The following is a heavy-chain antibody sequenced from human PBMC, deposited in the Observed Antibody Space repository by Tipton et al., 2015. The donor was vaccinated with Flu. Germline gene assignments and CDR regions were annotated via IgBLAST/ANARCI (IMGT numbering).Heavy chain of an antibody. Sequence: TLSLTCTVSGGSISSFYWSWIRQPPGKGLEWIGHIYYSGGTNYNPHLKSRVSISVDMSKTQFSLKLSSVTAADTAVYYCARGGTQRTFDYWGQGVLVTVSS. CDR3: ARGGTQRTFDY. J-gene: IGHJ4*02. CDR1: GGSISSFY. V-gene: IGHV4-59*01. CDR2: IYYSGGT. D-gene: IGHD1-26*01.